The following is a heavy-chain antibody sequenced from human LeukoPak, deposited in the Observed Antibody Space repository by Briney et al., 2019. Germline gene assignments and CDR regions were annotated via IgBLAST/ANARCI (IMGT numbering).Heavy chain of an antibody. CDR3: ARDPSTRYSYGLGDAFDI. V-gene: IGHV1-8*03. J-gene: IGHJ3*02. CDR1: GYTFTSYD. CDR2: MNPNSGNT. Sequence: ASVKVSCKASGYTFTSYDINWVRQATGQGLEWMGWMNPNSGNTGYAQKFQGRVTITRNTSISTAYMELSSLRSEDTAVYYCARDPSTRYSYGLGDAFDIWGQGTMVTVSS. D-gene: IGHD5-18*01.